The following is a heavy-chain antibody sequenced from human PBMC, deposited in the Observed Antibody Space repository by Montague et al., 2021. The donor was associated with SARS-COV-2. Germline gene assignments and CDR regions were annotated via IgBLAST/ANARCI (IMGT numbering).Heavy chain of an antibody. V-gene: IGHV4-59*02. D-gene: IGHD6-13*01. CDR2: IYYSGNT. J-gene: IGHJ4*02. CDR3: ARGESYSTSRYYFFDY. CDR1: GGSVSSYY. Sequence: SETLSLTCTVSGGSVSSYYWSWIRQPPGKGLEWIGYIYYSGNTNYNPSLRSRVTISVDTSKNQVSLKLSSVTAADTAVYYCARGESYSTSRYYFFDYWGQGTLVTVSS.